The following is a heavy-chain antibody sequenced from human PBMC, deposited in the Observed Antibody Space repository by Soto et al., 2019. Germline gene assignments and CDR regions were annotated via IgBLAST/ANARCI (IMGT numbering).Heavy chain of an antibody. CDR1: GCTFSSYE. CDR2: IDTAGVT. V-gene: IGHV3-13*01. J-gene: IGHJ4*02. D-gene: IGHD6-13*01. CDR3: VRENNSGATAAFDY. Sequence: PGGSLRLSCAASGCTFSSYEMHWVRQAPGKGLEWVSAIDTAGVTYYAGSVKGRFTITRDNAKNSLFLQMNSLRAEDMAVYYCVRENNSGATAAFDYWGQGTPVTVSS.